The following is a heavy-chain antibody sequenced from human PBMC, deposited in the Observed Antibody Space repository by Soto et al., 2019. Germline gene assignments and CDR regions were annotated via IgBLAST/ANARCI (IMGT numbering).Heavy chain of an antibody. CDR3: AKVTEPLWFRQKHLAY. J-gene: IGHJ1*01. V-gene: IGHV3-23*01. CDR2: ISGSGGST. CDR1: GFTSSSYA. D-gene: IGHD3-10*01. Sequence: PGGSLRLSCAASGFTSSSYAMSWVRQAPGKGLEWVSAISGSGGSTYYADSVKGRFTISRDNSKNTLYLQMNSLRAEDTAVYYCAKVTEPLWFRQKHLAYCGQGSLVPGSS.